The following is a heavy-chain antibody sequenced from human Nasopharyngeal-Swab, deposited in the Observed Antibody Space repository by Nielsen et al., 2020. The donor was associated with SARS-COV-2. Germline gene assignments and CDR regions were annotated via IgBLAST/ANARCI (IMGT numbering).Heavy chain of an antibody. CDR2: INAGNGNT. V-gene: IGHV1-3*01. CDR1: GYTFTTYA. D-gene: IGHD2-21*02. CDR3: ASSSLPYLLCGRDCYSDY. Sequence: ASVKVSCKASGYTFTTYAMHCVRQAPGQRLEWMGRINAGNGNTKYSQKFQGRVTISRDTSASTAYMELSSLRSEDTAVYYCASSSLPYLLCGRDCYSDYWGQGTLVTVSS. J-gene: IGHJ4*02.